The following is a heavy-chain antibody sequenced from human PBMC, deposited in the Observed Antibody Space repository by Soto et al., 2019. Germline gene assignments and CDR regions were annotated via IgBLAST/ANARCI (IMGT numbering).Heavy chain of an antibody. J-gene: IGHJ3*01. V-gene: IGHV3-53*01. Sequence: PVGSLRLSCAAFGLTVSGKKYVAWVRQAPGKGLEWISALYDVDGTYYADSVKGRFTTSTDSSKTTVYLQMNGLRPDDTAVYYCASWHEREHAYDVWGRGTTVTVSS. CDR1: GLTVSGKKY. CDR2: LYDVDGT. CDR3: ASWHEREHAYDV. D-gene: IGHD1-1*01.